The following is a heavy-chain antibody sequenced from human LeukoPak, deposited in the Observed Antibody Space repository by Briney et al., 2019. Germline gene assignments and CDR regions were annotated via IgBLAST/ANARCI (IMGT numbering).Heavy chain of an antibody. CDR1: GGSISSYY. Sequence: ASETLTLTCTVSGGSISSYYWSWIRQPAGKGLEWIGRIYTSGSTNYNPSLKSRVTMSVDTSKNQFSLKLSSVTAADTAVYYCARGSSSWSHTDYWGQGTLVTVSS. D-gene: IGHD6-13*01. CDR2: IYTSGST. CDR3: ARGSSSWSHTDY. J-gene: IGHJ4*02. V-gene: IGHV4-4*07.